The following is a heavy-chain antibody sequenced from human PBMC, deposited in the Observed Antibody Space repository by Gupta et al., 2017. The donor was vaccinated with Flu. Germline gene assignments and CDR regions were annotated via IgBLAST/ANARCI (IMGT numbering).Heavy chain of an antibody. D-gene: IGHD3-10*01. CDR2: IYYSGST. V-gene: IGHV4-31*03. CDR1: CGSISSGGYY. J-gene: IGHJ5*02. CDR3: ARDHFGEGSGSYYNWFDP. Sequence: QVQLQESGPGRVKSSQTPSFTCTVYCGSISSGGYYWSWIRQHPGKGLEWIGYIYYSGSTYYNPSLKSRVTISVDTSKNQFSLKLSSVTAADTAVYYCARDHFGEGSGSYYNWFDPWGQGTLVTVSS.